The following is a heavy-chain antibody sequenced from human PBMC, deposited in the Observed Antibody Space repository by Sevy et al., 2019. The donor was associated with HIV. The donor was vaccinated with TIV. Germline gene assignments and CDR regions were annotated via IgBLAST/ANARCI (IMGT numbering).Heavy chain of an antibody. D-gene: IGHD2-8*02. V-gene: IGHV3-21*01. J-gene: IGHJ4*02. CDR2: IISSSSYI. CDR3: ARGYCTGGVCSYIGGDFDY. Sequence: GGSLRLSCAASGFTFSSYSMNWVRQAPGKGLEWVSSIISSSSYIYYADSVKGRLTISRDTARNSWYLQMNSLRAEDTAVYYCARGYCTGGVCSYIGGDFDYWGQGTLVTVSS. CDR1: GFTFSSYS.